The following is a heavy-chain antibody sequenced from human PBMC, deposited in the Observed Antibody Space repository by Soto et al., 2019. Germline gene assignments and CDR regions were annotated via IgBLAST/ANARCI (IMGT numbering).Heavy chain of an antibody. V-gene: IGHV4-59*12. Sequence: SETLSLTCTVSGDSINNYYWNWIRQPPGKGLEWIGYVSFRGSTSYNPSLKSRVTISVDTSKNQFSLKLTSATAADTAVYYCARDKITGLFDYWGQGTLVTVSS. CDR1: GDSINNYY. CDR3: ARDKITGLFDY. D-gene: IGHD2-8*02. J-gene: IGHJ4*02. CDR2: VSFRGST.